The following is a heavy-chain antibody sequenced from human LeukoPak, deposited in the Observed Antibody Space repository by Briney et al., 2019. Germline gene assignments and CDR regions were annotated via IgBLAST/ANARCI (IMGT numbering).Heavy chain of an antibody. CDR2: IYPGDSDA. CDR1: GYRFTSYW. J-gene: IGHJ4*02. V-gene: IGHV5-51*01. CDR3: ARRTKVLDY. Sequence: GESLQISCKGSGYRFTSYWIGWVRPLPGKGLEWMGIIYPGDSDARYSPSFQGQVTLSADKSISTAYLQWSSLKASDTAMYYCARRTKVLDYWGQGTLVTVSS.